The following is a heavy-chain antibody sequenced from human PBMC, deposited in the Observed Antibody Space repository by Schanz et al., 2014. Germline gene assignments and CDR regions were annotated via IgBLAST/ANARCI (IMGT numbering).Heavy chain of an antibody. Sequence: EVQLVQSGGGLVQPGGSLRLSCAASGFTFSSHWMHWVRQDPGKGLVWVARINSVGSNTDYADSVTGRFTISRDNAKNSLYLQMNGLRAEDTAVYYCARPALWFGDNCFDPWGQGTLVTVSS. CDR3: ARPALWFGDNCFDP. J-gene: IGHJ5*02. CDR1: GFTFSSHW. D-gene: IGHD3-10*01. CDR2: INSVGSNT. V-gene: IGHV3-74*01.